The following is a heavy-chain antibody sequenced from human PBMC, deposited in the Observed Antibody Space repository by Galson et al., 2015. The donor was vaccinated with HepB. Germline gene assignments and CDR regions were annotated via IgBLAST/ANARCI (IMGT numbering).Heavy chain of an antibody. CDR1: GYSISSGYY. Sequence: SETLSLTCTVSGYSISSGYYWGWIRQPPGKGLEWIGSIYHSGSTSYNPSLKSRVTISVDTSKNQFSLNLTSVTAADTAVYYCARDGPTMLLDIWGQGAMVTVSS. CDR2: IYHSGST. D-gene: IGHD5-12*01. J-gene: IGHJ3*02. CDR3: ARDGPTMLLDI. V-gene: IGHV4-38-2*02.